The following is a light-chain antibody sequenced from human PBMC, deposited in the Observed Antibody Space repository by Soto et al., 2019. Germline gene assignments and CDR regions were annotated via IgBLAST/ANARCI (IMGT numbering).Light chain of an antibody. V-gene: IGKV1-5*03. CDR2: KAS. J-gene: IGKJ1*01. Sequence: DIQKTQSPSTLSASVGDRVTITCRASQSVSTWLAWYQQKPGKAPNLLIYKASSLESGVPSRFSGSGSGTEFTLTISSLQPEDFATYYCQQHHEYAAWTFGQGTKVDIK. CDR3: QQHHEYAAWT. CDR1: QSVSTW.